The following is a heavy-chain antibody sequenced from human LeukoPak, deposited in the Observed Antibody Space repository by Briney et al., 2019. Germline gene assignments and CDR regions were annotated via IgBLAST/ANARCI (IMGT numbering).Heavy chain of an antibody. J-gene: IGHJ4*02. D-gene: IGHD2/OR15-2a*01. CDR1: GYDFSSYW. CDR3: ARPDYFASHD. V-gene: IGHV5-51*01. CDR2: VYPDDSRT. Sequence: GESLKISCQGSGYDFSSYWIGWVRQMPGKGLEWMAIVYPDDSRTKYSPSFQGQVTISADRSINTAYLQWSSLRASDSAMYYCARPDYFASHDWGQGTLVTVSS.